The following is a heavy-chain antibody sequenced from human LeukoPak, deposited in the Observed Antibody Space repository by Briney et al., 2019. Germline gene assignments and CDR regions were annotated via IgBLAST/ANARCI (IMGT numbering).Heavy chain of an antibody. V-gene: IGHV4-59*08. CDR2: VYSNGST. Sequence: SETLSLTCTVSGGSISGYYWSWIRQSPGKGLEWIAYVYSNGSTNYNPSLYSRVTISLDTSKNQFSLKLSSVTAADTAVYFCARSGTRSGGAFDIWGQGTMVTVSS. CDR1: GGSISGYY. J-gene: IGHJ3*02. D-gene: IGHD4-23*01. CDR3: ARSGTRSGGAFDI.